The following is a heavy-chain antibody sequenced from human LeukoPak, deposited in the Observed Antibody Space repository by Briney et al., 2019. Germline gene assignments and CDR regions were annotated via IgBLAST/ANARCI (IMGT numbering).Heavy chain of an antibody. V-gene: IGHV1-69*04. CDR3: ARDREYCSSTSCSHGMDV. Sequence: SVKVSCKASGGTFNSYTISWVRQAPGQGLEWMGRIIPILGIANYAQKFQGRVTITADKSTSTAYMELSSLRSEDTAVYYCARDREYCSSTSCSHGMDVWGQGTTVTVSS. CDR1: GGTFNSYT. CDR2: IIPILGIA. J-gene: IGHJ6*02. D-gene: IGHD2-2*01.